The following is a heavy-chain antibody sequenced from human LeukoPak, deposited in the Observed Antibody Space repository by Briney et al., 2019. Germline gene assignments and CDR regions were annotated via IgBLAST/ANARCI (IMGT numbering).Heavy chain of an antibody. CDR3: AKTGDYFDSSGYYRPDAFDI. CDR2: NT. D-gene: IGHD3-22*01. J-gene: IGHJ3*02. Sequence: GGSLRLSCAASGFTFSSYAMSWVRQAPGKGLEWVSANTYYADSVKGRFTISRDNSQNTLYLQMNSLRAEDTAVYYCAKTGDYFDSSGYYRPDAFDIWGRGTMVTVSS. V-gene: IGHV3-23*01. CDR1: GFTFSSYA.